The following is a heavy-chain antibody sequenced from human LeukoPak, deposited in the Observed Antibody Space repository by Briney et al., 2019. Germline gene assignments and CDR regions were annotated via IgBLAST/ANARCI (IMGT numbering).Heavy chain of an antibody. V-gene: IGHV3-48*03. CDR1: GFTFSSYE. CDR3: AAVDYYDSSGPPSDY. J-gene: IGHJ4*02. CDR2: ISSSGSTI. D-gene: IGHD3-22*01. Sequence: GGSLRLSCAASGFTFSSYEMNWVRQAPGKGLEWVSYISSSGSTIYYADSVKGRFTISRDNAKNSLYLQMNSLGAEDTAVYYCAAVDYYDSSGPPSDYWGQGTLVTVSS.